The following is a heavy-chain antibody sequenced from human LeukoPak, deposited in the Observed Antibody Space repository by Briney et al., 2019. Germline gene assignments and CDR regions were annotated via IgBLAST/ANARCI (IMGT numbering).Heavy chain of an antibody. CDR3: ARGVEMAGFDY. CDR2: INHSGST. V-gene: IGHV4-34*01. Sequence: PSETLSLTCAVYVGSFSGYYWSWVRQPPGKGLEWIGEINHSGSTNFNSSLKSRLTISVDTSRNQFSLKLSSVTAADTAVYYRARGVEMAGFDYWGQGNLVTVSS. J-gene: IGHJ4*02. CDR1: VGSFSGYY. D-gene: IGHD5-24*01.